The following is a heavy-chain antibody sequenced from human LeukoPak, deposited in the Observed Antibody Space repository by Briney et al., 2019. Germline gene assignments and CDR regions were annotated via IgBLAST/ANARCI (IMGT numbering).Heavy chain of an antibody. J-gene: IGHJ3*02. CDR3: ARFADYDSSGSNAFDI. Sequence: ASVKVSCKASGYTFTSYDINWVRQATGQGLEWMGWMNPNSGNTGYAQKFQGRVTMTTDTSTSTAYMELRSLRSDDTAVYYCARFADYDSSGSNAFDIWGQGTMVTVSS. CDR2: MNPNSGNT. CDR1: GYTFTSYD. D-gene: IGHD3-22*01. V-gene: IGHV1-8*01.